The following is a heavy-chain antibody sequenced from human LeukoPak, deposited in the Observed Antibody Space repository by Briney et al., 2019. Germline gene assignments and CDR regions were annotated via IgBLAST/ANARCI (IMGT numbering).Heavy chain of an antibody. CDR2: IIPILGIA. CDR1: GGTFSSYA. J-gene: IGHJ4*02. Sequence: SVTVSFKASGGTFSSYAISWVRQAPGQGLEWMGRIIPILGIANYAQKFQGRVTITADKSTSTAYMELSSLRSEDTAVYYCARDPSKRGIAVAGTDFDYWGQGTLVTVSS. CDR3: ARDPSKRGIAVAGTDFDY. D-gene: IGHD6-19*01. V-gene: IGHV1-69*04.